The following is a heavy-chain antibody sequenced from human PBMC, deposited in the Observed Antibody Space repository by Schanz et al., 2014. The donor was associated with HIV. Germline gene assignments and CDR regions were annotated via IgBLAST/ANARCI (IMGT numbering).Heavy chain of an antibody. D-gene: IGHD4-17*01. Sequence: VQLVESGEGLVKPGGSLRLSCTGSGFPFSSYAINWVRQAPGKGLEWVAVISFDGSNKYYADSVKGRLTISRDNSENTLYLQMNSLRAEDTAVYYCAKSRGDSWPYGMDVWGQGTTVTVSS. J-gene: IGHJ6*02. CDR1: GFPFSSYA. V-gene: IGHV3-30*18. CDR3: AKSRGDSWPYGMDV. CDR2: ISFDGSNK.